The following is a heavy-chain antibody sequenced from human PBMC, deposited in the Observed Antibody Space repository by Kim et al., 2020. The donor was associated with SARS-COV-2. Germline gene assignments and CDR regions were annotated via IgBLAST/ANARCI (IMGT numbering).Heavy chain of an antibody. CDR2: ISGSGGST. CDR1: GFTFSSYA. Sequence: GGSLRLSCAASGFTFSSYAMSWVRQAPGKGLEWVSAISGSGGSTYYADSVKGRFTISRDNYKNTLYLQMNSLRAEDTAVYYCARDGGSSWYSAIYYYGMDDCGKGTTVTVSS. CDR3: ARDGGSSWYSAIYYYGMDD. V-gene: IGHV3-23*01. J-gene: IGHJ6*04. D-gene: IGHD6-13*01.